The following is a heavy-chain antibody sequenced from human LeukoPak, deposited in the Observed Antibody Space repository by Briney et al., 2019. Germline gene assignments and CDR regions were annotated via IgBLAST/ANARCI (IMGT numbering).Heavy chain of an antibody. CDR3: ARDPRGGITMVRGAFDP. V-gene: IGHV1-69*06. J-gene: IGHJ5*02. CDR1: GGTFSSYA. CDR2: IIPIFGTA. Sequence: SVTVSCKASGGTFSSYAISWVRQAPGQGLEWMGGIIPIFGTANYAQKFQGRVTITADKSTSTAYMELSSLRSEDTAVYYCARDPRGGITMVRGAFDPWGQGTLVTVSS. D-gene: IGHD3-10*01.